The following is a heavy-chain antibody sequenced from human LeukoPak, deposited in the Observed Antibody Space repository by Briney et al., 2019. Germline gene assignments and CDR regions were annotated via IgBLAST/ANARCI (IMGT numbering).Heavy chain of an antibody. CDR3: AGDRCSGGSCYSRYYYYGMDV. J-gene: IGHJ6*04. Sequence: SETLSLTCAVYGGSFSGYYWSWIRQPPGKGLEWIGEINHSESTNYNPSLKSRVTISVDTSKNQFSLKLSSVTAADTAVYYCAGDRCSGGSCYSRYYYYGMDVWGKGTTVTVSS. V-gene: IGHV4-34*01. CDR1: GGSFSGYY. CDR2: INHSEST. D-gene: IGHD2-15*01.